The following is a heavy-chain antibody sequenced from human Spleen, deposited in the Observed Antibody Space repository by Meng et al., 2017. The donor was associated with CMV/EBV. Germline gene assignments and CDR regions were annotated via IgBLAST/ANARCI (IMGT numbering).Heavy chain of an antibody. CDR3: ARHGTAQLLSDWFDP. D-gene: IGHD2-2*01. CDR2: INHSGST. J-gene: IGHJ5*02. Sequence: SETLSLTCAVYGGSFSGYYWSWIRQPPGKGLEWIGEINHSGSTNYNPSLKSRVTISVDTSKNQFSLKLSSVTAADTAVYYCARHGTAQLLSDWFDPWGQGTLVTVSS. CDR1: GGSFSGYY. V-gene: IGHV4-34*01.